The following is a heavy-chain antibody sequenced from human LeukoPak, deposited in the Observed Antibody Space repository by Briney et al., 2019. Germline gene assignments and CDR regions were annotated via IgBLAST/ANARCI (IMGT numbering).Heavy chain of an antibody. V-gene: IGHV1-18*01. CDR3: ARQELPYYYDSSGYYSY. J-gene: IGHJ4*02. D-gene: IGHD3-22*01. CDR1: GYTFTSYG. CDR2: ISAYNGNT. Sequence: GASVKVSCKASGYTFTSYGISWVRQAPGQGLEWMGWISAYNGNTNYAQKLQGRVTMTTDTSTSTAYMELRSLRSDDTAVYYCARQELPYYYDSSGYYSYWGQGTLVTVSS.